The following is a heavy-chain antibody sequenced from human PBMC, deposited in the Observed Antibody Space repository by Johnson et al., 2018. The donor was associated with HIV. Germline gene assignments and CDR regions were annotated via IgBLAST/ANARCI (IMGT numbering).Heavy chain of an antibody. V-gene: IGHV3-15*01. CDR3: AKDQLVGATYAAFDI. CDR2: IKSKTDGGTT. D-gene: IGHD1-26*01. CDR1: GFTFSNAW. Sequence: MQLVESGGGVVQPGRSLRLSCAASGFTFSNAWMSWVRQAPGKGLEWVGRIKSKTDGGTTDYAAPVKGRFTISRDDSKNTLYLQMNSLRPEDTAVYYCAKDQLVGATYAAFDIWGQGTMVTVSS. J-gene: IGHJ3*02.